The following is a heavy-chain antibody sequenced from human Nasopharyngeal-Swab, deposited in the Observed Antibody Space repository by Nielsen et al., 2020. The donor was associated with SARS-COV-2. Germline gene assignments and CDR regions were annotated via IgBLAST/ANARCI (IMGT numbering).Heavy chain of an antibody. D-gene: IGHD4-11*01. CDR2: ISSDGSYK. Sequence: GGSLRLSCAAFGLTLSIYNMNWVRQAPGKGLEWVAVISSDGSYKNYADSVKGRFTISRDNSKNTVDLLMDSLTPEDTAVYFCARGGRGDYNEKFDYWGQGTLVTVSS. J-gene: IGHJ4*02. CDR3: ARGGRGDYNEKFDY. V-gene: IGHV3-30-3*01. CDR1: GLTLSIYN.